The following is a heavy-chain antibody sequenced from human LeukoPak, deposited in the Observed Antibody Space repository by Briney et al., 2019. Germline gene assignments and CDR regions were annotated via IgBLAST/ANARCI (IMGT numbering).Heavy chain of an antibody. CDR3: ARERSGELYYFDY. D-gene: IGHD3-10*01. CDR2: IYHSGST. J-gene: IGHJ4*02. Sequence: SETLSLTCAVSGGSISSSHWWSWVRQPPGKGLEWIGEIYHSGSTNYNPSLKSRVTISVDKSKNQFSLKLSSVTAADTAVYYCARERSGELYYFDYWGQGTLVTVSS. CDR1: GGSISSSHW. V-gene: IGHV4-4*02.